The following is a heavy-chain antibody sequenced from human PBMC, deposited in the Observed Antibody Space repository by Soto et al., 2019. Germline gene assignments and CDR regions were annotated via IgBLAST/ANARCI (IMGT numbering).Heavy chain of an antibody. CDR1: GFTFSSYA. D-gene: IGHD3-16*02. J-gene: IGHJ4*02. CDR2: IKSKTDGGTT. CDR3: TTGHPDYDYIWGSYRYPVPDY. V-gene: IGHV3-15*01. Sequence: GGSLRLSCAASGFTFSSYAMSWVRQAPGKGLEWVGRIKSKTDGGTTDYAAPVKGRFTISRDDSKNTLYLQMNSLKTEDTAVDYCTTGHPDYDYIWGSYRYPVPDYWGQGTLVTVSS.